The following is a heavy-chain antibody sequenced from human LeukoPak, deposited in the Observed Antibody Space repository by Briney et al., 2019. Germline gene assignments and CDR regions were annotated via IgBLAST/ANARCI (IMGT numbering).Heavy chain of an antibody. CDR3: ARENGYKYDY. V-gene: IGHV4-39*07. CDR2: VDYIGST. CDR1: GDSISRSSDY. Sequence: SETLSLTCTVSGDSISRSSDYWGWIRQPPGKGPEWIGSVDYIGSTFYNPSLKSRLTISINTSKNQFSLKLRSVTAADTAVYYCARENGYKYDYWGQGTLVTVSS. D-gene: IGHD5-24*01. J-gene: IGHJ4*02.